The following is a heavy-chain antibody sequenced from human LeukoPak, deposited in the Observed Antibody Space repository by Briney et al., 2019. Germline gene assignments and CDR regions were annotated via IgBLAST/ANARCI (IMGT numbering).Heavy chain of an antibody. CDR1: GVSISGYC. J-gene: IGHJ4*02. D-gene: IGHD5-12*01. Sequence: PSETLSLTCTVPGVSISGYCWTWIRQPAGKGVDRIGRMYGLGSTNYNPVIMRQLTIPLDTSKNQFSLKLSSVTAADTSVYYCTRGLRTDSGYDEGEDHWGQGTLVTVSS. CDR2: MYGLGST. CDR3: TRGLRTDSGYDEGEDH. V-gene: IGHV4-4*07.